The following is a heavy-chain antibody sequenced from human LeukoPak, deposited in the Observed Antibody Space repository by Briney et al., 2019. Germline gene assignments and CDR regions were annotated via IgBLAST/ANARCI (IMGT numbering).Heavy chain of an antibody. J-gene: IGHJ3*02. Sequence: GGSLRLSCAASGFTFSSYAMSWVRQAPGKGLEWVSAISGSGGSTYYADSVKGRFTISRDNSKNTLYLQMNSLRAEDTAVYYCAKIYCGGDCYSDAFDIWGQGTMVTVSS. D-gene: IGHD2-21*02. CDR1: GFTFSSYA. CDR2: ISGSGGST. V-gene: IGHV3-23*01. CDR3: AKIYCGGDCYSDAFDI.